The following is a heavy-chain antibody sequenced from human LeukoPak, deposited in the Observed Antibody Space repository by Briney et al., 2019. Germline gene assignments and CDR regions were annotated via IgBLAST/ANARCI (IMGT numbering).Heavy chain of an antibody. CDR1: GFTFSSYG. CDR3: ARDLRWSHYWYFDL. Sequence: GGSLTLSCAASGFTFSSYGMHWVRQAPGKGLEWVAVIWYDGSNKYYADSVKGRFTISRDNSKNTLYLQMNSLRAEDTAVYYCARDLRWSHYWYFDLWGRGTLVTVSS. J-gene: IGHJ2*01. D-gene: IGHD2-15*01. V-gene: IGHV3-33*01. CDR2: IWYDGSNK.